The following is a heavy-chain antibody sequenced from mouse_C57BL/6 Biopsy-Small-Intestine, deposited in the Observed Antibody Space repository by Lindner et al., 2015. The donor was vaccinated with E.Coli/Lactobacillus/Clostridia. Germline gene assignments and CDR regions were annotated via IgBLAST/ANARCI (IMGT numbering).Heavy chain of an antibody. D-gene: IGHD5-1-1*01. J-gene: IGHJ3*01. Sequence: SVKVSCKASGYTFTRYGIRWLRQAPGQGLEWIGWISVSNGDMKFAHNFQGRLTMTTDTSTSTAYMELGSLTSDDTALYFCARDLAHNTEKGFGLGLYFQNWGQGTLVTVS. V-gene: IGHV1S134*01. CDR2: ISVSNGDM. CDR1: GYTFTRYG. CDR3: ARDLAHNTEKGFGLGLYFQN.